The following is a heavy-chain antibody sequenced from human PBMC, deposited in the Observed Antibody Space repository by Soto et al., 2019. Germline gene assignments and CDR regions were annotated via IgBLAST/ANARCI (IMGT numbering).Heavy chain of an antibody. CDR2: SYYSGST. CDR1: GGSISSSSYF. Sequence: QLQLQESGPGLVKPSETLSLTCTVSGGSISSSSYFWGWIRQPPGKGLEWIGSSYYSGSTYYTPSLKSRVTVSVDTSKHQFSLKLSSVTAADTAVYYCARHRSDFWFDPWGQGTLVTVSS. D-gene: IGHD2-15*01. V-gene: IGHV4-39*01. J-gene: IGHJ5*02. CDR3: ARHRSDFWFDP.